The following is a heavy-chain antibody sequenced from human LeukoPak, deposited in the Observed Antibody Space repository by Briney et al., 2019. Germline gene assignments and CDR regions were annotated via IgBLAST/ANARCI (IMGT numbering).Heavy chain of an antibody. D-gene: IGHD4-17*01. Sequence: SSETLSLTCTVSGVSISGSSYYWGWIRQSPGKGLEWIGSSYYSGSTYYNPSLRSRVTISVDTSMNQFSLKLSSVTAADTAVYYCARTRGVPYGDYLNDYWGQGTLVTVSS. V-gene: IGHV4-39*07. CDR3: ARTRGVPYGDYLNDY. CDR1: GVSISGSSYY. J-gene: IGHJ4*02. CDR2: SYYSGST.